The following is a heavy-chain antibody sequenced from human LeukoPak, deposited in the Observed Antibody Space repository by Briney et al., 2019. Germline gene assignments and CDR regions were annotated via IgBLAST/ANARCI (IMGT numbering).Heavy chain of an antibody. CDR2: IYPGDSDT. J-gene: IGHJ4*02. CDR3: ARRTAYYGSGSFDY. Sequence: GESLQISFKGSGYSFTSYWIGWVRQMPGKGLEWMGIIYPGDSDTRYSPSFQGQVTISADKSISTAYLQWSSLKASDTAMYYCARRTAYYGSGSFDYWGQGTLVTVSS. CDR1: GYSFTSYW. D-gene: IGHD3-10*01. V-gene: IGHV5-51*01.